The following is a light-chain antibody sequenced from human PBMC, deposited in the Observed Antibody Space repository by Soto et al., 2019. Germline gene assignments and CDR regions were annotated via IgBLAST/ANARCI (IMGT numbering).Light chain of an antibody. V-gene: IGLV2-11*01. CDR2: DVS. J-gene: IGLJ1*01. CDR3: CSYAGSYTIYV. Sequence: QSVLAQPRSVAGSPGQSVTISCTGTSRDVGGYNYVSWYQQHPGKAPKLMIYDVSKRPSGVPDRFSGSKSGNTASLTISGLQAEDEADYYCCSYAGSYTIYVFRTGTKVNV. CDR1: SRDVGGYNY.